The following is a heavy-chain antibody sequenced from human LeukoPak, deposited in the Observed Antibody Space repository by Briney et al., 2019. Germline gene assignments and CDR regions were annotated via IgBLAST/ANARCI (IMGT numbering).Heavy chain of an antibody. V-gene: IGHV4-34*01. CDR2: INHSGST. CDR1: GGSFSGYY. D-gene: IGHD3-10*01. CDR3: ASPRDDGSGSYLPWYFDL. Sequence: SETLSLTCAVYGGSFSGYYWSWIRQPPGKGLEWIGAINHSGSTNYNPSLKSRVTISVDTSKNQFSLKLSSVTAADTAVYYCASPRDDGSGSYLPWYFDLWGRGTLVTVSS. J-gene: IGHJ2*01.